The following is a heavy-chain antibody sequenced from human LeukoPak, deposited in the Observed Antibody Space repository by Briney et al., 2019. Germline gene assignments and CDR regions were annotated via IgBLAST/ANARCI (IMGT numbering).Heavy chain of an antibody. CDR2: ISGGGTT. V-gene: IGHV3-23*01. Sequence: GGSLRLSCAASGFTFSSYAMSWVRQAPEKGLEWVSVISGGGTTYYADSVKGRFTISRDNSKNTLYLQMNSLRAEDTAVYYCAKDQRQSVGGTNYFDSWGQGTLVTVSS. CDR3: AKDQRQSVGGTNYFDS. CDR1: GFTFSSYA. J-gene: IGHJ4*02. D-gene: IGHD1-26*01.